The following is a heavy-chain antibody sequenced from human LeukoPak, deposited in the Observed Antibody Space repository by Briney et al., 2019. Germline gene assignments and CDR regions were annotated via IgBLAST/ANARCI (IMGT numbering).Heavy chain of an antibody. J-gene: IGHJ3*02. V-gene: IGHV4-4*02. CDR1: GGSISSSNW. CDR3: ARAWTQLRYFDWPYAFDI. D-gene: IGHD3-9*01. Sequence: PSETLSLTCAVSGGSISSSNWWGWVRQPPGKGLEWIGEIYHSGSTNYNPSLKSRVTISVDKSKNQFSLKLSSVTAADTAVYYCARAWTQLRYFDWPYAFDIWGQGTMVTVSS. CDR2: IYHSGST.